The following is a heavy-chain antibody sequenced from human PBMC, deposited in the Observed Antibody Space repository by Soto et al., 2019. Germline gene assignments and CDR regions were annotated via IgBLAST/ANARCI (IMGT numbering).Heavy chain of an antibody. J-gene: IGHJ4*02. Sequence: SETLSLTCTVSGGSISSSSYYWGWIRQPPGKGLEWIGSIYYIGSTSYNPSLKSRVTISVDTSKNQFSLKLSSVTAADTAVYYCARRGDSGYDDYWGQGTLVTVSS. CDR2: IYYIGST. CDR1: GGSISSSSYY. D-gene: IGHD5-12*01. CDR3: ARRGDSGYDDY. V-gene: IGHV4-39*01.